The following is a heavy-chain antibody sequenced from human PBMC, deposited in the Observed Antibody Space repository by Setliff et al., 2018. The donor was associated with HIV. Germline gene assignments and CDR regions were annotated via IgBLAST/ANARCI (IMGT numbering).Heavy chain of an antibody. CDR2: IKQDGSEK. D-gene: IGHD4-17*01. V-gene: IGHV3-7*01. CDR1: GFTFSRYW. Sequence: PGGSLRLSCAASGFTFSRYWMSWVRQAPGKGLEWVANIKQDGSEKYYVDSVRGRFTISRDNAKNSLYLQMNSLRAEDTAVYYCARDTGLGGDYADAFDIWGQGTMVTVS. CDR3: ARDTGLGGDYADAFDI. J-gene: IGHJ3*02.